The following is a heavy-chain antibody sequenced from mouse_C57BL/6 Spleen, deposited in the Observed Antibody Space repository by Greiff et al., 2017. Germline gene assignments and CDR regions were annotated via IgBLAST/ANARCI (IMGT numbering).Heavy chain of an antibody. J-gene: IGHJ2*01. D-gene: IGHD1-1*01. V-gene: IGHV1-80*01. CDR3: ARITTVVATGGFDY. CDR1: GYAFSSYW. CDR2: IYPGDGDT. Sequence: QVQLQQSGAELVKPGASVKISCKASGYAFSSYWMNWVKQRPGKGLEWIGQIYPGDGDTNYNGKFKGKATLTADKSSSTAYMQLSSLTSEDSAVYCCARITTVVATGGFDYGGQGTTLTVSS.